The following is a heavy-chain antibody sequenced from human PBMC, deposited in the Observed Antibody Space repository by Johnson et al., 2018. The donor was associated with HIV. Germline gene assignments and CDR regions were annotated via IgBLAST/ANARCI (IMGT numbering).Heavy chain of an antibody. CDR2: ISGSGTST. CDR3: AKGPAAVFGLVADI. Sequence: VQLVESGGGLVQPGRSLRLSCAASGFTFDDYAMHWVRQAPGKGLEWVSGISGSGTSTYYADSVKGRFTIFRDNSRNTRSLQRNSLRVDDTAVYYCAKGPAAVFGLVADIWGQGTKVTGSS. J-gene: IGHJ3*02. V-gene: IGHV3-23*04. D-gene: IGHD3/OR15-3a*01. CDR1: GFTFDDYA.